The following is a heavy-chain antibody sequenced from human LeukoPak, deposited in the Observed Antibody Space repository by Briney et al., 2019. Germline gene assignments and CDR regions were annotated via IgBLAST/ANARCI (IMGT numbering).Heavy chain of an antibody. V-gene: IGHV4-39*07. J-gene: IGHJ5*02. CDR1: GDSISSSSSY. CDR3: ARTPNRGLGYCSGGSCSSGWFDP. CDR2: IYYSGST. Sequence: SETLSLTCTVSGDSISSSSSYWGWIRQPPGEGLEWIGSIYYSGSTYYNPSLKSRVTISVDTSKNQFSLKLSSVTAADTAVYYCARTPNRGLGYCSGGSCSSGWFDPWGQGTLVTVSS. D-gene: IGHD2-15*01.